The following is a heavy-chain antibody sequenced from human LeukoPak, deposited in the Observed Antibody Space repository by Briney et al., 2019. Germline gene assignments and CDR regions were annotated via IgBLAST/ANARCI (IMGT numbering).Heavy chain of an antibody. V-gene: IGHV4-39*01. CDR2: IYYSGST. D-gene: IGHD3-9*01. J-gene: IGHJ5*02. CDR1: GGSISSSSYY. Sequence: SETLSLTCTVSGGSISSSSYYWGWIRRPPGKGLEWIGSIYYSGSTYYNPSLKSRVTISVDTSKNQFSLKLSSVTAADTAVYYCARQHDILTGLSWFDPWGQGTLVTVSS. CDR3: ARQHDILTGLSWFDP.